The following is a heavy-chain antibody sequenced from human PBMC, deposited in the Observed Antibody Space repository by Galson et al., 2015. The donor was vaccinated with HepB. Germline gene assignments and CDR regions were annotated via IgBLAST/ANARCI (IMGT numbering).Heavy chain of an antibody. CDR1: GFSLNTPGLG. CDR2: IFWDDDK. CDR3: AHYTSSSQSYYLDS. Sequence: ALVKPTQTLSLTCSFSGFSLNTPGLGVGWIRQPPGKALEWLALIFWDDDKRYNSSLKTRLTITKDTSRNQVVLTLTNMDPLHTATYYCAHYTSSSQSYYLDSWGHRTLVTVSS. D-gene: IGHD6-6*01. J-gene: IGHJ4*01. V-gene: IGHV2-5*02.